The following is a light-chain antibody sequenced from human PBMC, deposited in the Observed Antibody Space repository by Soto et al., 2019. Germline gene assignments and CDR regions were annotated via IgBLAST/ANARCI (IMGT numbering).Light chain of an antibody. CDR1: SSDVGSYNY. CDR2: QVN. CDR3: CSYAGTTTFYV. J-gene: IGLJ1*01. V-gene: IGLV2-23*02. Sequence: QSVLTQPASVSGSPGQSITISRTGTSSDVGSYNYVSWYQQHPGKAPKLMIYQVNERPSGVSDRFSGSKSGNTASLTISGLQAEDEADYYCCSYAGTTTFYVFGTGTKLTVL.